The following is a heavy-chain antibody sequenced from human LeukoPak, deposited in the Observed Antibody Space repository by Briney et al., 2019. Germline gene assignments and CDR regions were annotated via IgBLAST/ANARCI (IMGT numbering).Heavy chain of an antibody. J-gene: IGHJ4*02. V-gene: IGHV4-38-2*02. CDR1: GFSISSGYY. CDR3: ARGEDILTGFSTPLFDY. CDR2: IYLGRTT. Sequence: SETLSLTCTVTGFSISSGYYWGWIRQPPGKGLEWIGSIYLGRTTDYNPSLKSQVTISIDTSKNQFSLRLTSVTAADTAVYYCARGEDILTGFSTPLFDYWGQGTLLTVSS. D-gene: IGHD3-9*01.